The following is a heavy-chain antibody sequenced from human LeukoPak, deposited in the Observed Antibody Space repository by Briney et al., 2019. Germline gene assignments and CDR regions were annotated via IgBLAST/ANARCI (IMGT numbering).Heavy chain of an antibody. CDR1: GFTFSSYW. CDR3: RGYSYGYDYYYGMDV. CDR2: INSDGSST. D-gene: IGHD5-18*01. Sequence: QPGGSLRLSCAASGFTFSSYWMHWVRQAPGKGLVWVSRINSDGSSTNYADSVKGRFTISRDNAKNTLYLQMNSLRAEDTAVYYCRGYSYGYDYYYGMDVWGQGTTVTVSS. V-gene: IGHV3-74*01. J-gene: IGHJ6*02.